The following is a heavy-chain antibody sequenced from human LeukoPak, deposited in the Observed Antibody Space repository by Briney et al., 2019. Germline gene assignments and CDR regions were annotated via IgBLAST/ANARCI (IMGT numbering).Heavy chain of an antibody. CDR2: INPSGGST. J-gene: IGHJ4*02. D-gene: IGHD6-13*01. Sequence: ASVKVSCKASGYTFTSYHVHWVRQAPGQGLEIMGIINPSGGSTTYAQKFQGRVTMTRDTSTSTVYMELSSLRSEDTAVYYCAKLAAAGTAHYYFDYWGQGTLVTVSS. CDR3: AKLAAAGTAHYYFDY. V-gene: IGHV1-46*01. CDR1: GYTFTSYH.